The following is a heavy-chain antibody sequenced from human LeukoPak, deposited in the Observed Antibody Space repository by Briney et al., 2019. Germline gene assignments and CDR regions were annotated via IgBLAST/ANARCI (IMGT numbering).Heavy chain of an antibody. Sequence: GGSLRLSCAASGFTVSNNYMTWVRQAPGKGLEWVSLIYSAGSTYYADSVKGRFTISRDNSKNTVYLQMNSLRAEDTAVYYCARNIPVTRWGYWGQGTLVTVSS. V-gene: IGHV3-66*01. CDR2: IYSAGST. CDR1: GFTVSNNY. D-gene: IGHD2-21*01. J-gene: IGHJ4*02. CDR3: ARNIPVTRWGY.